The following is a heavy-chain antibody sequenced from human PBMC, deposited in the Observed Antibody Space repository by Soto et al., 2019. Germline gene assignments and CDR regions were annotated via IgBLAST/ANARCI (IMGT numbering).Heavy chain of an antibody. D-gene: IGHD6-6*01. V-gene: IGHV3-53*01. J-gene: IGHJ1*01. Sequence: EVQLVEAGGGLIQPGGSLRLSCAASGFTVSSYYMSWVRQAPGTGLEWVSIIYSGGNTYYADSVKGRFTISRDDSKNTLYLQRNSLRGEDTAVYYCVTMMRAAREFQHWGQGTLVSVSS. CDR3: VTMMRAAREFQH. CDR2: IYSGGNT. CDR1: GFTVSSYY.